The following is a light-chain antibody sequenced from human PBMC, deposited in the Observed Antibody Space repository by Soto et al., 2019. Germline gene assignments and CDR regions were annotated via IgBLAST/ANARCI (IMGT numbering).Light chain of an antibody. CDR3: QQLRMYPST. CDR2: AAS. Sequence: IQLTQSPSSLSASVGDRVTITCRASEDIAIYLAWYQKKRGEGPKLLIYAASTLYGGVPSRFSGSGSGTDFALTITTLQAEDFATYYCQQLRMYPSTFRGGTQVDSK. CDR1: EDIAIY. J-gene: IGKJ4*01. V-gene: IGKV1-9*01.